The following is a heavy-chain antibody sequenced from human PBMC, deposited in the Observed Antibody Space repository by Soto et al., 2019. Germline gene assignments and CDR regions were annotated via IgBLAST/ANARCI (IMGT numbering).Heavy chain of an antibody. CDR3: ARDFAYFDS. Sequence: SDTLSLTSPVAGVSINSGRYSWRWLRQPPGKGLEWIGYVYHTGRTSYNPSLKSRVSISMDTSKNQFSLNLDSVTAADTAVYFCARDFAYFDSWGQGNLVTFS. V-gene: IGHV4-61*01. J-gene: IGHJ4*02. CDR1: GVSINSGRYS. CDR2: VYHTGRT. D-gene: IGHD3-3*01.